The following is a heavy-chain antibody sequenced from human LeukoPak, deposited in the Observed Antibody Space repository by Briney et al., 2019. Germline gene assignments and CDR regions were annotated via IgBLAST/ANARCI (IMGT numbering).Heavy chain of an antibody. D-gene: IGHD6-13*01. J-gene: IGHJ2*01. CDR3: AKDASDYSSSWYWHFDL. CDR1: GFTFDDYA. V-gene: IGHV3-9*01. CDR2: ISWNSGSI. Sequence: PGGSLRLSCAASGFTFDDYAMHWVRQAPGKGLEWVSGISWNSGSIGYADSVKGRFTISRDNAKNSLYLQMNSLRAEDTALYYCAKDASDYSSSWYWHFDLWGRGTLVTVSS.